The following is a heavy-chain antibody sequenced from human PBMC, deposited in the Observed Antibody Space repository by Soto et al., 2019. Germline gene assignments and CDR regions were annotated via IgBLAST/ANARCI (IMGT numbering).Heavy chain of an antibody. CDR1: GFTVSSNY. D-gene: IGHD3-16*01. CDR2: IYSSGNT. CDR3: ARVSSPFGY. J-gene: IGHJ4*02. V-gene: IGHV3-53*02. Sequence: EVQLVETGGGLIQPGGSLRLSCAVSGFTVSSNYMSWFRQAPGKGLEWVSVIYSSGNTYYADSVKARFNVSRDKSKNTVYLQMNSLRAEDTAMYYCARVSSPFGYWGQGTLVTVSS.